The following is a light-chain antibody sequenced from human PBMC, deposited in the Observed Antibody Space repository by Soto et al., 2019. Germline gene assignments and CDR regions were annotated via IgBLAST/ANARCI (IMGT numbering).Light chain of an antibody. Sequence: EIVLTQSPATLSVSPGERATLSCRASESVRTSLAWYQHKPGRSPSLLIYGASTRATGLPARFSGSGSGTEFTLTISSLQSEDFAVYYCQQYNDRPPITFGQGTRLEIK. V-gene: IGKV3-15*01. CDR2: GAS. J-gene: IGKJ5*01. CDR3: QQYNDRPPIT. CDR1: ESVRTS.